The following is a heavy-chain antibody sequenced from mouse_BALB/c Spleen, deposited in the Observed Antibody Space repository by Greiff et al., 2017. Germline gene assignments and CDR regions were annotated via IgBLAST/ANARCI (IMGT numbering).Heavy chain of an antibody. Sequence: QVQLQQPGAELVRPGASVKLSCKASGYTFTSYWINWVKQRPGQGLEWIGNIYPSDSYTNYNQKFKDKATLTVDKSSSTAYMQLSSPTSEDSAVYYCTRGTGAPYAMDYWGQGTSVTVSS. CDR1: GYTFTSYW. CDR2: IYPSDSYT. D-gene: IGHD4-1*01. V-gene: IGHV1-69*02. CDR3: TRGTGAPYAMDY. J-gene: IGHJ4*01.